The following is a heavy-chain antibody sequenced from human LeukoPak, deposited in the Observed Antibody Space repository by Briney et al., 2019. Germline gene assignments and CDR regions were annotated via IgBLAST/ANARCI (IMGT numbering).Heavy chain of an antibody. V-gene: IGHV4-39*01. CDR3: WGGLWVRELVSFDY. CDR1: GGSISSSSYY. Sequence: SETLSLTCTVSGGSISSSSYYWGWIRQPPGKGLEWIGSIYYSGSTYYNPSLKSRVTISVDTSKNQFSLKLSSVTAADTAVYFWWGGLWVRELVSFDYWGQGTLVTVSS. CDR2: IYYSGST. J-gene: IGHJ4*02. D-gene: IGHD3-10*01.